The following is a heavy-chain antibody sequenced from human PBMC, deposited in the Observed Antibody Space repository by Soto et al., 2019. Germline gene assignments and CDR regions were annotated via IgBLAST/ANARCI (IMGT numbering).Heavy chain of an antibody. CDR3: AREIFYGDRGRGAHY. CDR2: ISSSSSYT. CDR1: GFTFSDYY. J-gene: IGHJ4*02. Sequence: QVQLVESGGGLVKPGGSLRLSCAASGFTFSDYYMSWLRQAPGKGLEWVSYISSSSSYTNYGDSVKGRFTISRDNAKKSLYLQMNSLRAEDTAVYYCAREIFYGDRGRGAHYWGQGTLVTVSS. D-gene: IGHD4-17*01. V-gene: IGHV3-11*05.